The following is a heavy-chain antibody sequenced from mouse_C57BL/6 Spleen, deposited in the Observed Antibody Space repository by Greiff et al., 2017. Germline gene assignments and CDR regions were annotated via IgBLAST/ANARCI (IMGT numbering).Heavy chain of an antibody. V-gene: IGHV1-64*01. CDR1: GYTFTSYW. Sequence: QVQLQQPGAELVKPGASVTLSCKASGYTFTSYWMHWVKQRPGQGLEWIGMIHPNSGRTNYNEKFKSKATLTVDKSSSTAYMQLSSLPSEDSAVYDCERAGHHYFDYWGQGTTLTVSS. CDR2: IHPNSGRT. J-gene: IGHJ2*01. CDR3: ERAGHHYFDY.